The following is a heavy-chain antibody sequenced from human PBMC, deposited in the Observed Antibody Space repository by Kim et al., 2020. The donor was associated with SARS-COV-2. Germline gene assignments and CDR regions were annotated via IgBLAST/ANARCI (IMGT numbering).Heavy chain of an antibody. V-gene: IGHV3-15*01. CDR3: TTPYYYGSGSYYNGDY. Sequence: PVKARFTTSRDDSKNTLYLQMNSLKTEDTAVYYCTTPYYYGSGSYYNGDYWGQGTLVTVSS. D-gene: IGHD3-10*01. J-gene: IGHJ4*02.